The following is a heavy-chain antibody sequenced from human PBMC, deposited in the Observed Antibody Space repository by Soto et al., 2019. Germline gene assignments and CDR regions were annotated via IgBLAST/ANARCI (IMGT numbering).Heavy chain of an antibody. V-gene: IGHV3-11*01. CDR3: ASLRYYYDSSGPPPLDY. CDR1: GFTFSDYY. CDR2: ISSSGSTI. Sequence: VGSLRLSCAASGFTFSDYYMSWIRQAPGKGLEWVSYISSSGSTIYYADSVKGRFTISRDNAKNSLYLQMNSLRAEDTAVYYCASLRYYYDSSGPPPLDYWGQGTLVPVSS. J-gene: IGHJ4*02. D-gene: IGHD3-22*01.